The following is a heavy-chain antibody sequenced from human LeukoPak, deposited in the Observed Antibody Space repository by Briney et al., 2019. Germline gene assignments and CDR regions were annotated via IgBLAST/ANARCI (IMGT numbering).Heavy chain of an antibody. J-gene: IGHJ6*03. D-gene: IGHD2-2*01. CDR1: GGSFSGYY. Sequence: SETLSLTCAVYGGSFSGYYWSWMRQPPGKGLVWIGEINHSGSTNYNPSLKSRVTISVDTSKNQFSLKLSSVTAADTAVYYCARGLVGYCSSTSCSHRPSLSMDVWGKGTTVTVSS. V-gene: IGHV4-34*01. CDR2: INHSGST. CDR3: ARGLVGYCSSTSCSHRPSLSMDV.